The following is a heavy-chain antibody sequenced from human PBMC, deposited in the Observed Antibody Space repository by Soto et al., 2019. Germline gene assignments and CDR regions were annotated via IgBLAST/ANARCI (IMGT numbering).Heavy chain of an antibody. V-gene: IGHV3-23*01. CDR1: GLGFTTYS. CDR2: ITGNGHNT. Sequence: GGSLRLSCSASGLGFTTYSMSWVRQPPGKGLEWVSGITGNGHNTYYAESVKGRFTISRDNSKNTLYLQMDSLRAEDAAEYYCASHQGIYKYYFDYWGQGTLVTVSS. D-gene: IGHD1-1*01. J-gene: IGHJ4*02. CDR3: ASHQGIYKYYFDY.